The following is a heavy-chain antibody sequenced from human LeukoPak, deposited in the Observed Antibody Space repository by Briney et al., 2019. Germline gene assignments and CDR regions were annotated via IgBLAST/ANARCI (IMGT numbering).Heavy chain of an antibody. CDR2: IHISGST. Sequence: SGTLSLTCIVSGGSISSYYWSWIRQPAGKGLEWIGQIHISGSTNYNPSLKSRVAMSVDTSKNQFSLELSSVTAADTAVYYCAGRAQTTGWSFDYWGQGALVTVSS. V-gene: IGHV4-4*07. J-gene: IGHJ4*02. D-gene: IGHD6-19*01. CDR1: GGSISSYY. CDR3: AGRAQTTGWSFDY.